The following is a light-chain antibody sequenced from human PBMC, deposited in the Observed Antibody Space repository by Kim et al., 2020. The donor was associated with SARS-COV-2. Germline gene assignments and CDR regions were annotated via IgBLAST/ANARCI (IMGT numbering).Light chain of an antibody. V-gene: IGLV2-23*01. CDR3: CSYVGSNSYV. CDR2: EAF. J-gene: IGLJ1*01. Sequence: GQSLTIACIGTISDVGSYDLVSWFQQHPGKAPKLIIYEAFKRPSGISNRFSGSKSGNTASLTISGLQAEDEADYYCCSYVGSNSYVFGSGTKVTVL. CDR1: ISDVGSYDL.